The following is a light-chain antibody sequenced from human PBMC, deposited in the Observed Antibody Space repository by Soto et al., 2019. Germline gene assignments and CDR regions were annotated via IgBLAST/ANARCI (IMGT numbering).Light chain of an antibody. CDR1: QSVSPW. CDR3: QQYHSYPYS. V-gene: IGKV1-5*03. Sequence: DIHMTQSPSTLSVSVRDRVTITCRASQSVSPWLAWYQQKPGKAPRLLIYQASPLESGVPSRFSGSGTGTEFTLPISSLQPDDFATYYCQQYHSYPYSFGQGTKLEI. CDR2: QAS. J-gene: IGKJ2*01.